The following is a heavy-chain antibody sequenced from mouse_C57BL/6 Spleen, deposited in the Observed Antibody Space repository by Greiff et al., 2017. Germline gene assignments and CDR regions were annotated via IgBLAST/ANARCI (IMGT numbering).Heavy chain of an antibody. J-gene: IGHJ4*01. CDR1: GYAFSSYW. V-gene: IGHV1-80*01. CDR2: IFPGVGDT. CDR3: ARSDPYYYSMDY. Sequence: LKESGASVKLSCKASGYAFSSYWMNWVKQRPGKGLEWIGQIFPGVGDTNYNGKLKGKATLTADKSSSTAYMQLSSLTSEDSAVSFCARSDPYYYSMDYWGQGTTVTVSS.